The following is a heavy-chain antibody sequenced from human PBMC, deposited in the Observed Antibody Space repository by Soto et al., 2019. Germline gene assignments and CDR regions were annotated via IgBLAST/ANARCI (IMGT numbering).Heavy chain of an antibody. CDR1: GFTFGEYA. Sequence: GSLRLACTAPGFTFGEYAMSWFRQAPGKGLEWVGFIRSKAYGGTTEYAASVKGRFTISRDDSKSIAYLQMNSLKTEDTAVYYCTRASAGMFLSWGQGTLVTVS. V-gene: IGHV3-49*03. CDR2: IRSKAYGGTT. J-gene: IGHJ5*02. D-gene: IGHD6-13*01. CDR3: TRASAGMFLS.